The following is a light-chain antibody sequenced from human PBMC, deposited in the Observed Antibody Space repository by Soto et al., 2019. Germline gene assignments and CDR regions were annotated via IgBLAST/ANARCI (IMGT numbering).Light chain of an antibody. CDR2: GAS. Sequence: EIVMTQSPATMSVSPGERATLSCRASQSMGSNVAWYQQKPGQAPRLLIYGASTRATDVPDRFSGSGSGADFTLSISRLEPEDFAVYYCQQYGSSPPRTFGQGTKVDIK. CDR3: QQYGSSPPRT. CDR1: QSMGSN. J-gene: IGKJ1*01. V-gene: IGKV3-20*01.